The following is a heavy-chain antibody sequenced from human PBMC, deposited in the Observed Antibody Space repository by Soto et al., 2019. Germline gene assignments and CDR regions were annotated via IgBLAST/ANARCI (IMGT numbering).Heavy chain of an antibody. V-gene: IGHV4-59*01. Sequence: SETMSLTCTVSGGSMSPYYWSWIRQPPGKEPEWIVYIYYSGTTNYIPSLRSRVTISVDTSQNQFSLKLSSVTAADTAVYYCARDKRDCNDGYFDPWGQGTLVTVSS. CDR2: IYYSGTT. J-gene: IGHJ5*02. CDR3: ARDKRDCNDGYFDP. CDR1: GGSMSPYY. D-gene: IGHD1-1*01.